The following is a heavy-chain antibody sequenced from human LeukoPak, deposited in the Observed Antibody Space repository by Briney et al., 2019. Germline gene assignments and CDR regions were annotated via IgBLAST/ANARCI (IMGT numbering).Heavy chain of an antibody. D-gene: IGHD3-9*01. CDR1: GYTFTGYY. Sequence: ASVKVSCKASGYTFTGYYMHWVRQAPGQGLEWMGRINPNSGGTNYAQKFQGRVTMTRDTSISTAYMELSRLRSDDTAVYYCARALARIRYFDLPDFNYWGQGTLVTVSS. CDR3: ARALARIRYFDLPDFNY. J-gene: IGHJ4*02. V-gene: IGHV1-2*06. CDR2: INPNSGGT.